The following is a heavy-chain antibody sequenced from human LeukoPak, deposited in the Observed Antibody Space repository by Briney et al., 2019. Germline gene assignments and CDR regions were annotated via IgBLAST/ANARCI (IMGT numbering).Heavy chain of an antibody. CDR2: IYYTGNT. CDR3: ARQTGSGLFILP. D-gene: IGHD3/OR15-3a*01. V-gene: IGHV4-39*01. Sequence: SETLSLTCTLSGVSITISYSYWGWIRQPPGRGREWIGSIYYTGNTYYNASLKSQLSISIDTSKNQFSLKLTAVTAPETAVYYCARQTGSGLFILPGGQGTLVTVSS. J-gene: IGHJ4*02. CDR1: GVSITISYSY.